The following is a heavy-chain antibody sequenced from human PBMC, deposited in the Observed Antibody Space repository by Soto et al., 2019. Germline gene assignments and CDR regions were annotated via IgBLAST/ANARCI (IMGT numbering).Heavy chain of an antibody. Sequence: ASVKVSCKTPGDTFTSYYLNWVRQAPGQGLEWMGVINPHGGSTKYAQKFQGRITMTRDTSRSTVYMELSSLRSDDTAIYYCARSSGGNFGIIIEGSNWFDPWGQGTLVTSP. V-gene: IGHV1-46*01. CDR2: INPHGGST. CDR3: ARSSGGNFGIIIEGSNWFDP. CDR1: GDTFTSYY. J-gene: IGHJ5*02. D-gene: IGHD3-3*01.